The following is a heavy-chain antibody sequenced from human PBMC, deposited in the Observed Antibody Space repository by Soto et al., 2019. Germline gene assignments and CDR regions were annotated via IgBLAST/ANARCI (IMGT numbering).Heavy chain of an antibody. V-gene: IGHV1-69*13. CDR2: IIPIFGTA. CDR1: GGTFSSYA. Sequence: SVKVSCKASGGTFSSYAISWVRQAPGQGLEWMGGIIPIFGTANYAQKFQGRVTITADESTSTAYMELSSLRSEDTAVYYCARDPQYYYDRSGPVGYFDYWGQGTLVTVSS. CDR3: ARDPQYYYDRSGPVGYFDY. D-gene: IGHD3-22*01. J-gene: IGHJ4*02.